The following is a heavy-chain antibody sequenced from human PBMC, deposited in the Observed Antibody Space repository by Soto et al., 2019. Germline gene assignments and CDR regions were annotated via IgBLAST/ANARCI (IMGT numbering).Heavy chain of an antibody. CDR1: GSTVSSKY. CDR2: IWSAGLI. J-gene: IGHJ6*02. CDR3: AREAPMDV. Sequence: PGGSLRLSCAASGSTVSSKYMSWVRQAPGKGLEWVSIIWSAGLIYYADSVRGRFTISRDISKNILYLEMTSLRADDTAVYYCAREAPMDVWGQGTTVTV. V-gene: IGHV3-53*01.